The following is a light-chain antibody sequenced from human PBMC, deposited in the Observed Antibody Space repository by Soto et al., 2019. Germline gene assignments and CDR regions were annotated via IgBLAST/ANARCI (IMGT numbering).Light chain of an antibody. Sequence: EIVLTQSPATLSLSPWERATLSCRASQSISSYLAWYRQIPGQAPRLLIYDASNRAAGIPARFSGSGSGTDFTLTISSLEPEDFAVYYCQQYGSSGTFGQGTKVDIK. J-gene: IGKJ1*01. CDR1: QSISSY. V-gene: IGKV3-11*01. CDR3: QQYGSSGT. CDR2: DAS.